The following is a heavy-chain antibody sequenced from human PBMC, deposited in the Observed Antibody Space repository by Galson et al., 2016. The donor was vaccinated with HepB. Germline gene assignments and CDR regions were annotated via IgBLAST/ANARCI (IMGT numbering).Heavy chain of an antibody. J-gene: IGHJ5*01. CDR3: ARSRASIAATGNCCGP. V-gene: IGHV2-5*02. CDR1: GFSLSTNGLG. CDR2: IYWDDNK. D-gene: IGHD6-13*01. Sequence: PALVKPTQTLTLTCSFSGFSLSTNGLGVGWIRQPPGKALEWLALIYWDDNKRYSPSLKNRLAITKDTSKNQVVLTMSNMDPVDTGTYYGARSRASIAATGNCCGPWGQGSLVTVSS.